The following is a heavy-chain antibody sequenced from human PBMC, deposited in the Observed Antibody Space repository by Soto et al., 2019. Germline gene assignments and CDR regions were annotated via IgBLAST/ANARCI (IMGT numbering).Heavy chain of an antibody. D-gene: IGHD3-16*01. CDR3: ATSRGFYAAMDV. CDR1: GGNLRDYA. Sequence: QVHLVQSGTEVKKPGSSVKVSCKASGGNLRDYAISWVRQAPGQGPEWMGGIMAVFGTATYAQKFQGRVTISADEFTTTAYLDLSSLTSGDAAVYYCATSRGFYAAMDVWGQGTTVTVSS. V-gene: IGHV1-69*01. J-gene: IGHJ6*02. CDR2: IMAVFGTA.